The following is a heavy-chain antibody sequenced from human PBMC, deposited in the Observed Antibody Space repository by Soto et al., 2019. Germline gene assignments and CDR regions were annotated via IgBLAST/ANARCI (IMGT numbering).Heavy chain of an antibody. CDR2: INPNSGGT. CDR3: ARGGNIAARLRYYYYGMDV. J-gene: IGHJ6*02. Sequence: ASVKVSCKASGYTFTGYYMHWVRQAPGQGLEWMGWINPNSGGTNYAQKFQGWVTMTRDTSISTAYMELSRLRSDDTAVYYCARGGNIAARLRYYYYGMDVWGQGTTVTVSS. CDR1: GYTFTGYY. D-gene: IGHD6-6*01. V-gene: IGHV1-2*04.